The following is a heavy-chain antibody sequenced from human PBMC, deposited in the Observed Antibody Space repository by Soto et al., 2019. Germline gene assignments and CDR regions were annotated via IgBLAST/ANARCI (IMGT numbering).Heavy chain of an antibody. CDR2: IIPIVGTT. D-gene: IGHD2-15*01. CDR3: ARAGDIVVVVAASHFDY. CDR1: GGTFRSSA. J-gene: IGHJ4*02. Sequence: ASVKVSCKASGGTFRSSAISWVRQAPGQGLEWMGVIIPIVGTTNYAQKFQGRVTMTRDASTSTVYMELSSLRSEDTAVYYCARAGDIVVVVAASHFDYWGQGTLVTVSS. V-gene: IGHV1-69*05.